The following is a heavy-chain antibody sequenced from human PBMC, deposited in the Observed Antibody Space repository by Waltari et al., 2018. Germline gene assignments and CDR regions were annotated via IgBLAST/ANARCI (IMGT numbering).Heavy chain of an antibody. CDR2: INPNSGGT. Sequence: QVQLVQSGAEVKKPGASVKVSCKASGYTFTGYYMHWVRQAPGQGLEWMGRINPNSGGTNYGQKFQGRVTMTRDTSISTAYMELSRLRSDDTAVYYCARGGETGASLSYDAFDIWGQGTMVTVSS. CDR1: GYTFTGYY. D-gene: IGHD7-27*01. CDR3: ARGGETGASLSYDAFDI. J-gene: IGHJ3*02. V-gene: IGHV1-2*06.